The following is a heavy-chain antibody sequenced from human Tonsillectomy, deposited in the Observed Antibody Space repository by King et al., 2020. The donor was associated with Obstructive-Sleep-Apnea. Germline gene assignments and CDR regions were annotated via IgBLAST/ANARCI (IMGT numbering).Heavy chain of an antibody. CDR1: GYDFSTHW. CDR2: IYPEDSDT. D-gene: IGHD3-16*01. V-gene: IGHV5-51*01. J-gene: IGHJ4*02. CDR3: ARPITGSDDY. Sequence: QLVQSGAEVRKPGESLKISCKGSGYDFSTHWIGWVRQMSGKGPEWMGIIYPEDSDTKYSPSFQGQVTISADKSISTAYLQWSSLKASDTAIYYCARPITGSDDYWGQGTLVTVSS.